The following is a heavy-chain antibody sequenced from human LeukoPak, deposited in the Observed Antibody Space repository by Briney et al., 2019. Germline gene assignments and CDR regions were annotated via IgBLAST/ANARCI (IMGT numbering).Heavy chain of an antibody. Sequence: PSETLSLTCTVSGGSISSSSYYWGWIRQPPGKGLEWIGSIYYSGSTYYNPSLKSRVTISVDTSKNQFSLKLSSVTAADTAVYYCARAEYDILTGYQNYFDYWGQGTLVTVSS. J-gene: IGHJ4*02. CDR3: ARAEYDILTGYQNYFDY. CDR1: GGSISSSSYY. CDR2: IYYSGST. D-gene: IGHD3-9*01. V-gene: IGHV4-39*07.